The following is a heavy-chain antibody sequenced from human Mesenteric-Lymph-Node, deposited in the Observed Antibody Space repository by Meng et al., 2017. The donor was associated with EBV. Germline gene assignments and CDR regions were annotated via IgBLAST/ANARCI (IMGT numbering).Heavy chain of an antibody. J-gene: IGHJ4*02. D-gene: IGHD3-22*01. CDR2: ISSSGSTP. Sequence: VRLVGSGGVLVKPGGFLSLVCAVSEFIFSVHYMNWIRQAPGKGLEWIAYISSSGSTPYYADSVKGRFTVSRDNAKSSLYLQMDNLRPEDTAVYYCARAYYYDGFDHWGQGTLVTVSS. CDR3: ARAYYYDGFDH. V-gene: IGHV3-11*01. CDR1: EFIFSVHY.